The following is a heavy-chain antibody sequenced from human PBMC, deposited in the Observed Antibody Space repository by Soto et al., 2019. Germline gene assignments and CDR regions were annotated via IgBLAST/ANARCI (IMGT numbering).Heavy chain of an antibody. J-gene: IGHJ3*02. CDR1: GYTFTSYC. V-gene: IGHV1-18*01. CDR2: ISAYNGNT. CDR3: ARWDYGGNSDAFDI. Sequence: ASVKVSCKASGYTFTSYCISWVRQAPGQGLEWMGWISAYNGNTNYAQKLQGRVTMTTDTSTSTAYMELRSLRSDDTAVYYCARWDYGGNSDAFDIWGQGTMVTVSS. D-gene: IGHD4-17*01.